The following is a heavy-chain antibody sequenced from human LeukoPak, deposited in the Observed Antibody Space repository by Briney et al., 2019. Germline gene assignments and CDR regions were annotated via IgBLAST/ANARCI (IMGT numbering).Heavy chain of an antibody. CDR3: ARELPGNDFWSHDGY. CDR1: GYTFNDYF. J-gene: IGHJ4*02. CDR2: INTKSGST. D-gene: IGHD3-3*01. Sequence: ASVRVSYRASGYTFNDYFIHWVRQAPGQGREDMGWINTKSGSTNYVQKFQDRVTMTRDTSISTAYMELNRLRSDDTAVYYCARELPGNDFWSHDGYWGQGTLVTVSS. V-gene: IGHV1-2*02.